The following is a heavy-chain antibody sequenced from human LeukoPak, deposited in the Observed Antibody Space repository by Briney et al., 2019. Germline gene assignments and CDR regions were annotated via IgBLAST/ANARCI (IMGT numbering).Heavy chain of an antibody. J-gene: IGHJ4*02. V-gene: IGHV4-34*01. Sequence: SETLSLTCAVYGGSFSGYYWSWIRQPPGKGLEWIGEINHSGSTNYNPSLKSRVTISVDTSKNQFSLKLRSVTAADTAVYYCARARDGVVIPFDYWGQGTLVTVSS. D-gene: IGHD3-3*01. CDR2: INHSGST. CDR3: ARARDGVVIPFDY. CDR1: GGSFSGYY.